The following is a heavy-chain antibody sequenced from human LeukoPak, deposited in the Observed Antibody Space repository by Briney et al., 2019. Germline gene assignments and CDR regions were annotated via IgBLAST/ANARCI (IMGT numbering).Heavy chain of an antibody. Sequence: GGSLRLSCAASGFTFSSYGMHWVRQAPGKGLEWVAFIRYDGSNKYYADSVKGRFTISRDNSKNTLYLQMNSLRAEDTAVYYCAKDGYRDDYLFDYWGQGTLVTVSS. V-gene: IGHV3-30*02. CDR2: IRYDGSNK. CDR3: AKDGYRDDYLFDY. J-gene: IGHJ4*02. CDR1: GFTFSSYG. D-gene: IGHD5-12*01.